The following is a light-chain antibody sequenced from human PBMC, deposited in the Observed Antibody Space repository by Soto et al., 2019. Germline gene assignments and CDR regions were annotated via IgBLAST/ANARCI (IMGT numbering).Light chain of an antibody. V-gene: IGKV1-5*03. CDR1: QSISSW. CDR3: QQYNTYYPN. J-gene: IGKJ2*01. Sequence: DIQMTQSPSTLSASVGDRVTITCRASQSISSWLAWYQQKPGKAPKLLISKASSLESGVPSRFSGSGSGTEFTLTISSLQPDDFATYSCQQYNTYYPNFGQGTKLEIK. CDR2: KAS.